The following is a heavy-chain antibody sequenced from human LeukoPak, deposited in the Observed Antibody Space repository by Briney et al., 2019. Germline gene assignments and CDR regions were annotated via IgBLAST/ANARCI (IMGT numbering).Heavy chain of an antibody. D-gene: IGHD6-19*01. V-gene: IGHV1-69*04. Sequence: SVTVSRKASVGTFSIYAISWVRQAPGQGLEWMGRIIPILGIANYAQKFQGRVTITADKSTSTAYMELSSLRSEDTAVYYCATRGIAVADDYWGQGTLVTVSS. J-gene: IGHJ4*02. CDR1: VGTFSIYA. CDR3: ATRGIAVADDY. CDR2: IIPILGIA.